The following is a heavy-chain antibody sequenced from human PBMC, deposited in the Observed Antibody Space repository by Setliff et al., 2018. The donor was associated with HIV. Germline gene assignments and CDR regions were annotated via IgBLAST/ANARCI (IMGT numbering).Heavy chain of an antibody. D-gene: IGHD3-10*01. J-gene: IGHJ2*01. CDR2: IYPADSDT. CDR3: ARRLGAHYYASGSYYQYWYFDL. CDR1: GYSFTNYW. V-gene: IGHV5-51*01. Sequence: GESLKISCKGSGYSFTNYWIGWVRQMPGKGLEWMGIIYPADSDTRYSPTFQGQVTISADKSISTAYLHWSSLKASDTATYYCARRLGAHYYASGSYYQYWYFDLWGRGTMVTSPQ.